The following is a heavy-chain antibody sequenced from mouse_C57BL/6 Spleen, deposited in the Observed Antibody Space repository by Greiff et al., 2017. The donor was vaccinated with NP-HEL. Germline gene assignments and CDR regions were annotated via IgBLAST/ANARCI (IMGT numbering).Heavy chain of an antibody. Sequence: EVQLHQSGPELVKPGASVKISCKASGYTFTDYYMNWVKQSHGKSLEWIGDINPNNGGTSYNQQFKGKATLTVDKSSSTAYMELRSLTSEDSAVYYCARWDYSNYGFDYWGQGTTLTVSS. V-gene: IGHV1-26*01. D-gene: IGHD2-5*01. J-gene: IGHJ2*01. CDR1: GYTFTDYY. CDR2: INPNNGGT. CDR3: ARWDYSNYGFDY.